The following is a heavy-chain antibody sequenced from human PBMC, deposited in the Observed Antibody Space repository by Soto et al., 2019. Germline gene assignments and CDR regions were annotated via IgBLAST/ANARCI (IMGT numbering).Heavy chain of an antibody. D-gene: IGHD4-17*01. J-gene: IGHJ3*02. CDR2: IKSKANSHAT. Sequence: GGSLRLSCAASGVSFSGSAMHWVRQASGKGLEWVGRIKSKANSHATVYAASVKGRFTISRDDSKNTAYLQMNSLKTEDTAVYYCTRTMYADYGDYVEAFDIWGQGIMVTVSS. CDR3: TRTMYADYGDYVEAFDI. CDR1: GVSFSGSA. V-gene: IGHV3-73*01.